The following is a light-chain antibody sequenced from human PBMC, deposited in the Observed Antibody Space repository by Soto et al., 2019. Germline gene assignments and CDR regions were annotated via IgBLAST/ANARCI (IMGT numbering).Light chain of an antibody. J-gene: IGLJ2*01. CDR2: DVS. Sequence: QSALTQPASVSGSPGQSITISCTGTSSDVGGHDYVSWYQQYPGKAPKLMIYDVSNRPSGVSIRFSASKSGNTASLTISGLQAEDEADYYCSSYTSSSSLVLFGGGTKVTVL. CDR3: SSYTSSSSLVL. V-gene: IGLV2-14*03. CDR1: SSDVGGHDY.